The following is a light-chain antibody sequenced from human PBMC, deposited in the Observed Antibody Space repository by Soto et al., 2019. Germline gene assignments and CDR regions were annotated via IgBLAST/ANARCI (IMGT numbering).Light chain of an antibody. CDR1: QSVSSSY. V-gene: IGKV3-20*01. J-gene: IGKJ2*01. CDR2: GAS. Sequence: DIVLTQSPGTLSLSPGERATLSCRASQSVSSSYLAWYQQKPGQAPRLLIYGASNRATGIPDRFSGSGSGTDFTLTISRLEPEDFAVYYCQQYNNWPPYTFGQGTKLEIK. CDR3: QQYNNWPPYT.